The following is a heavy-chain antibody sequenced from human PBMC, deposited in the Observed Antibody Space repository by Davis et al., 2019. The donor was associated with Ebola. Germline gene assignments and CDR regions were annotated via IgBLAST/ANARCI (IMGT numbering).Heavy chain of an antibody. Sequence: AASVKVSCKASGYPFTIYGVSWVRQAPGQGLEWMGWISASNGNTEYAQNFQGRVTMTRDTSTSTAYMELSSLSSDDTAVYYCARGRPWLWVATPVRFDSWGLGTLVIVSS. J-gene: IGHJ4*02. D-gene: IGHD5-12*01. V-gene: IGHV1-18*04. CDR3: ARGRPWLWVATPVRFDS. CDR2: ISASNGNT. CDR1: GYPFTIYG.